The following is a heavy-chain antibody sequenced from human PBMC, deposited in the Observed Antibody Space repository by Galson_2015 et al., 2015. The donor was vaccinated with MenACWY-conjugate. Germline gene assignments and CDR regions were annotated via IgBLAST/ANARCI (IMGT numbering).Heavy chain of an antibody. Sequence: SLRLSCAASGFAFRDYCMHWVRQAPGKGLECVSRICAGGISIMYGDPVRGRFTISRDDAENTLYLQRDSLRADDTAVYFCVRGSSGWRGMDIWAKGPRSPSP. CDR3: VRGSSGWRGMDI. CDR1: GFAFRDYC. V-gene: IGHV3-74*03. CDR2: ICAGGISI. J-gene: IGHJ6*02. D-gene: IGHD6-19*01.